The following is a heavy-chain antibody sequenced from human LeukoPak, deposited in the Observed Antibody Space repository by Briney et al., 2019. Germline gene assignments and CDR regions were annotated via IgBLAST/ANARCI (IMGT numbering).Heavy chain of an antibody. D-gene: IGHD2-2*01. CDR1: AGSISSGGYY. Sequence: LSLTCTVSAGSISSGGYYRSWIRQAPGKGLEWVSYISSSGSSIYYAGSVKGRFTISRDNAKNSLYLQMNSLRAEDTAVYYCARKYCTSTSCLFDCWGQGTLVTVSS. CDR3: ARKYCTSTSCLFDC. J-gene: IGHJ4*02. V-gene: IGHV3-11*04. CDR2: ISSSGSSI.